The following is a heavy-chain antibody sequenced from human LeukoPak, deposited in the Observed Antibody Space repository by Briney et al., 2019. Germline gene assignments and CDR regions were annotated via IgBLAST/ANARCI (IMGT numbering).Heavy chain of an antibody. Sequence: GGSLRLSCAASGFTFSSYAMHWVRQAPGKGLEWVAVISYDGSNKYYADSVKGRFTISRDNSKNTLYLQMNSLRAEDTAVYYCAESTTVTIQQRGYFDYWGQGTLVTVSS. CDR2: ISYDGSNK. J-gene: IGHJ4*02. D-gene: IGHD4-11*01. V-gene: IGHV3-30-3*01. CDR1: GFTFSSYA. CDR3: AESTTVTIQQRGYFDY.